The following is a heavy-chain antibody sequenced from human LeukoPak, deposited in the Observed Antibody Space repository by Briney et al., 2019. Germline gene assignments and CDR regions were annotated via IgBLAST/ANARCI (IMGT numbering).Heavy chain of an antibody. Sequence: SETLSLTCTASGGSFSSYYWNWIRQPPGKGLELIGYIYYSGSTNYNPSLKSRVAISVDTSKNQFSLKLSSVTAADTAVYYCASYGGSAGHAFEIWGQGTMVTVSS. CDR3: ASYGGSAGHAFEI. CDR1: GGSFSSYY. D-gene: IGHD4-23*01. CDR2: IYYSGST. J-gene: IGHJ3*02. V-gene: IGHV4-59*08.